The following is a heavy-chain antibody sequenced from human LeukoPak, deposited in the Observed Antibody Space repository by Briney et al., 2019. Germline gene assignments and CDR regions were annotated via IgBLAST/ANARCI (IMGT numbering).Heavy chain of an antibody. D-gene: IGHD1-26*01. CDR2: INPNSGGT. CDR1: GYTFTGYY. CDR3: AREWELLRKYLYH. Sequence: ASVKVSCKASGYTFTGYYLHLVRQAPGQGLDWMGWINPNSGGTTYAQNFKGRVTMTWDTSISTAYMELSRLRSDDTAVYYCAREWELLRKYLYHWGQGTLVTVSS. V-gene: IGHV1-2*02. J-gene: IGHJ1*01.